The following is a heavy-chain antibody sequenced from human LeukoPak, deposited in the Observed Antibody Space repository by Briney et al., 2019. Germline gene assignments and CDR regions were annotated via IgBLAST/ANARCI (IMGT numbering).Heavy chain of an antibody. CDR2: IKDDGSEK. Sequence: KPGGSLRLSCAASGFIFSTYWMTWVRQAPGKGLEWVANIKDDGSEKKYVDSVKGRFTLSRDNAKNSLYLQINSLKAEDTAVYYCATSVPGFGESLNYWGQGTLVTVSS. CDR3: ATSVPGFGESLNY. J-gene: IGHJ4*02. CDR1: GFIFSTYW. V-gene: IGHV3-7*01. D-gene: IGHD3-10*01.